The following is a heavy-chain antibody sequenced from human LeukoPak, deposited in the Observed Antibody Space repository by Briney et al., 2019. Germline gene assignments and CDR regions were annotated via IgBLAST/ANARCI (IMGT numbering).Heavy chain of an antibody. CDR1: GFTFSSYG. CDR3: AKHSGSYFIYYVDS. V-gene: IGHV3-23*01. J-gene: IGHJ4*02. Sequence: PGGSLRLSCAASGFTFSSYGMSWVRQAPGKGLGWVSTISGSAYNTYYADSVKGRFTVSRDNSANTLYLQMNSLRADDTALYYCAKHSGSYFIYYVDSWGQGTLVTVSS. D-gene: IGHD1-26*01. CDR2: ISGSAYNT.